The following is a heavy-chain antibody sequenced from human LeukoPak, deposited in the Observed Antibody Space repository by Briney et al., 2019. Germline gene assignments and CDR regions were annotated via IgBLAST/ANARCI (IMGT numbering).Heavy chain of an antibody. CDR1: GFTFSNAW. D-gene: IGHD3-16*02. CDR2: IKSKTDGGTT. CDR3: TTEVSIMITFGGVIVTDY. J-gene: IGHJ4*02. V-gene: IGHV3-15*07. Sequence: PGGSLRLSCAASGFTFSNAWMNWVRQAPGKGLEWVGRIKSKTDGGTTDYAAPVKGRFTISRDDSKNTLYLQMNSLKTEDTAVYYCTTEVSIMITFGGVIVTDYWGQGTLVTVSS.